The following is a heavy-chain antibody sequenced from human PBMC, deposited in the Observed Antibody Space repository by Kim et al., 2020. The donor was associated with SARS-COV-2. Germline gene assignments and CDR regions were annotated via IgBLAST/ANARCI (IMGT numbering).Heavy chain of an antibody. CDR3: AREDIHIAVAGTDYYYYYGMDV. Sequence: SETLSLTCTVSGGSISSSSYYWGWIRQPPGKGLEWIGSIYYSGSTYYNPSLKSRVTISVDTSKNQFSLKLSSVTAADTAVYYCAREDIHIAVAGTDYYYYYGMDVWGQGTTVTVSS. J-gene: IGHJ6*02. D-gene: IGHD6-19*01. CDR2: IYYSGST. CDR1: GGSISSSSYY. V-gene: IGHV4-39*07.